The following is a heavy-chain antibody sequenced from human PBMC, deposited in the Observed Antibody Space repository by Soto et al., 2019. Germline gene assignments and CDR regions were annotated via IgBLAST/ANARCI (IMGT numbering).Heavy chain of an antibody. D-gene: IGHD3-9*01. V-gene: IGHV3-30-3*01. Sequence: GGSLRLSCAASGFTFSSYAMHWVRQAPGKGLEWVAVISYDGSNKYYADSVKGRFTISRDNSKNTLYLQMNSLRAEDTAVYYCARDSSDILTGYYPTFDYGGQGTLVTVS. CDR2: ISYDGSNK. J-gene: IGHJ4*02. CDR3: ARDSSDILTGYYPTFDY. CDR1: GFTFSSYA.